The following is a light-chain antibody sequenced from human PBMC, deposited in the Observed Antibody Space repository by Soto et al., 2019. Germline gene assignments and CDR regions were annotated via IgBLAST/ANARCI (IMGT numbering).Light chain of an antibody. CDR3: QTWDTCNHVL. J-gene: IGLJ2*01. CDR2: VNSAGSH. CDR1: SGYSNYA. Sequence: QSVLTQSPSASASLGASVKLTCTLSSGYSNYAIAWHQQQPEKGPRYLMKVNSAGSHSNGVGIPDRFSGSSSGAERYLTISSLQSADEADYYCQTWDTCNHVLFCGGPKLTVL. V-gene: IGLV4-69*01.